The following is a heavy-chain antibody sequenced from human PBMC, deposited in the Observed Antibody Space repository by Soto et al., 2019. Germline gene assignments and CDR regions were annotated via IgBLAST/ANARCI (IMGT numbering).Heavy chain of an antibody. CDR3: ARDPGPGVTIFGVVGMDV. Sequence: SVMVSCKASGGTFSSYAISWVRQAPGQGLEWMGGIIPIFGTANYAQKFQGRVTITADESTSTAYMELSSLRSEDTAVYYCARDPGPGVTIFGVVGMDVWGQGTKVTVS. J-gene: IGHJ6*02. V-gene: IGHV1-69*13. CDR1: GGTFSSYA. D-gene: IGHD3-3*01. CDR2: IIPIFGTA.